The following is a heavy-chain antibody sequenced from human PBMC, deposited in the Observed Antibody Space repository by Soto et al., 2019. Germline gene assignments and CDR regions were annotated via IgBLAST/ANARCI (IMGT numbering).Heavy chain of an antibody. V-gene: IGHV1-46*03. CDR1: RYAFASCY. Sequence: ASVEVTSKECRYAFASCYRRSLHQAPGQGLEWMGIINPSGGSTSYAQKFQGRVTMTRDTSTSTVYMELSSLRSEDTAVYYCARVDSSSNDAFDIWGQGTMVTVSS. D-gene: IGHD6-6*01. CDR3: ARVDSSSNDAFDI. J-gene: IGHJ3*02. CDR2: INPSGGST.